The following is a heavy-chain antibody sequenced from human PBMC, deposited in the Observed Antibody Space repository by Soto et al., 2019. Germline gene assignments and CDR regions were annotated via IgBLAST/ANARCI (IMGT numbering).Heavy chain of an antibody. CDR3: ASDSGGYYFGY. V-gene: IGHV4-59*01. CDR2: IYYSGST. D-gene: IGHD2-15*01. CDR1: GGSISSYY. J-gene: IGHJ4*02. Sequence: PSETLSLTCTVAGGSISSYYWSWIRQPPGKGLEWIGYIYYSGSTNYNPSLKSRVTISVDTSKNQFSLKLSSVTAADTAVYYCASDSGGYYFGYWGTRTLVAVPT.